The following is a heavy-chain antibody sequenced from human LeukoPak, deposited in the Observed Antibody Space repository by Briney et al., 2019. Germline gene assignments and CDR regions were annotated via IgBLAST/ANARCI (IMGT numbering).Heavy chain of an antibody. Sequence: PGGSLRLSCAASGFTFSKYAMNWVRQAPGKGLEWVSSIGGSSNSMYYADSVKGRFTISRDNAKNSLYLQMNSLTAEDTAVYYCARDLLGSDYWGQGTLVTVSS. CDR1: GFTFSKYA. CDR2: IGGSSNSM. V-gene: IGHV3-21*06. CDR3: ARDLLGSDY. J-gene: IGHJ4*02. D-gene: IGHD2-8*02.